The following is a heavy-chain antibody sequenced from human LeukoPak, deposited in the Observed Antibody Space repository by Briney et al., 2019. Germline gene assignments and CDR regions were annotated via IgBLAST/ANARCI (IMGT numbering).Heavy chain of an antibody. CDR3: ARVRIDCSGGSCSSAFDI. CDR2: INTNTGNP. D-gene: IGHD2-15*01. Sequence: ASVKVSCKASGYTFSNYPINWVRQAPGQGLEWMGWINTNTGNPTYAQGFAGRFVFSLDTSVSTAYLQISSLKADDTAVYYCARVRIDCSGGSCSSAFDIWGQGTMVTVSS. CDR1: GYTFSNYP. V-gene: IGHV7-4-1*02. J-gene: IGHJ3*02.